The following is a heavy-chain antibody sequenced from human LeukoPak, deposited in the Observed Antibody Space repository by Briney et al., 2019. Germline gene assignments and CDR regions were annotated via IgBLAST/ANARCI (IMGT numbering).Heavy chain of an antibody. Sequence: GESLKISCKGSGYSFTSYWIGWVRQMPGKCLEWMEIIYPGDSDTRYSPPFQGQVTISADKSISTAYLQWSSLKASDTAMYYCARAPDRSSWAAFDYWGQGTLVTVSS. J-gene: IGHJ4*02. CDR3: ARAPDRSSWAAFDY. D-gene: IGHD6-13*01. CDR2: IYPGDSDT. CDR1: GYSFTSYW. V-gene: IGHV5-51*01.